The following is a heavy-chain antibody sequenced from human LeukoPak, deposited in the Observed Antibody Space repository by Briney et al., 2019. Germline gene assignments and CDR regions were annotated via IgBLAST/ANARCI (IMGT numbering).Heavy chain of an antibody. CDR2: IWYDGSNK. CDR3: ARDGGSYAPYDY. Sequence: QSGGSLRLSCAASGFTFSSYGMHWVRQAPGKGLEWVAVIWYDGSNKYYADSVKGRFTISRDNSKNTLYLQMNSLRAEDTAVYYCARDGGSYAPYDYWGQGTLVTVSS. V-gene: IGHV3-33*08. D-gene: IGHD1-26*01. CDR1: GFTFSSYG. J-gene: IGHJ4*02.